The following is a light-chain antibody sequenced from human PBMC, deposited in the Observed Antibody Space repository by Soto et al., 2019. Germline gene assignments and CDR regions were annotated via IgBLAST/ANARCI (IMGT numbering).Light chain of an antibody. Sequence: DIQMTQSPSTLSASVGDRVTITCRASQSISSWLAWYQQKPGKAPKLLIYKASSLESGVPSRFSGSGSGTEFTLTISSVQTDDFATYYCQQYNSYSWTFGQGTKVEIK. V-gene: IGKV1-5*03. CDR2: KAS. J-gene: IGKJ1*01. CDR3: QQYNSYSWT. CDR1: QSISSW.